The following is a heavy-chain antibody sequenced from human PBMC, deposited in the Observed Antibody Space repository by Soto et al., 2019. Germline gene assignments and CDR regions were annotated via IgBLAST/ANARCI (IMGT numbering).Heavy chain of an antibody. J-gene: IGHJ4*02. Sequence: ASVKVSCKASGYTFTGYYMHWVRQAPGQGLEWMGWINPNSGGTNYAQKFQGRFTMTMDTSTSTAYMELSRLRSDDTAVYCCASDPPRYSYGPELSYFDYWGQGTLVTVSS. CDR3: ASDPPRYSYGPELSYFDY. CDR1: GYTFTGYY. CDR2: INPNSGGT. D-gene: IGHD5-18*01. V-gene: IGHV1-2*02.